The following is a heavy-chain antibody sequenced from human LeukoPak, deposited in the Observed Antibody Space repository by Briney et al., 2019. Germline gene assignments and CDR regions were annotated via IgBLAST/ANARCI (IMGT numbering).Heavy chain of an antibody. V-gene: IGHV4-30-2*01. CDR3: ARVRKDYDILTGYYNGYNWFDP. D-gene: IGHD3-9*01. Sequence: SQTLSLTCAVSGGSTSSGGYSWSWIRQPPGQGLEWIGYIYHSGSTYYNPSLKSRVTISVDRSKNQFSLKLSSVTAADTAVYYCARVRKDYDILTGYYNGYNWFDPWGQGTLVTVSS. CDR1: GGSTSSGGYS. J-gene: IGHJ5*02. CDR2: IYHSGST.